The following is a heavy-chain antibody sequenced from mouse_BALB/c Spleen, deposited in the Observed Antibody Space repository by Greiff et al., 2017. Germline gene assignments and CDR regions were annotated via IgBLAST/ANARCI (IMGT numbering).Heavy chain of an antibody. V-gene: IGHV5-17*02. D-gene: IGHD1-2*01. CDR2: ISSGSSTI. CDR3: ARRFGYGYDWFAY. Sequence: VKLVESGGGLVQPGGSRKLSCAASGFTFSSFGMHWVRQAPEKGLEWVAYISSGSSTIYYADTVKGRFTISRDNPKNTLFLQMTSLRSEDTAMYYCARRFGYGYDWFAYWGQGTLVTVSA. J-gene: IGHJ3*01. CDR1: GFTFSSFG.